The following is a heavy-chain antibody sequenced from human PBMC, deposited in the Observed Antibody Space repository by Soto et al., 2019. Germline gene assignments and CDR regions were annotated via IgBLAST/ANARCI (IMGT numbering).Heavy chain of an antibody. D-gene: IGHD3-22*01. Sequence: PGGSLRLSCAASGFTFSGSAMNWVRQASGKGLEWVGRIRNKANNFATAYAASVKGRFTISRDDSKNTAYLQMNSLKTEDSAIYYCCRTSGAYYFETSGNSNTFDLWGQGTMVT. V-gene: IGHV3-73*01. CDR2: IRNKANNFAT. CDR1: GFTFSGSA. J-gene: IGHJ3*01. CDR3: CRTSGAYYFETSGNSNTFDL.